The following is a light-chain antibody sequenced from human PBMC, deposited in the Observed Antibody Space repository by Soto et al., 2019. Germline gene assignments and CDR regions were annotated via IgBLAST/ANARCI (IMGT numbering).Light chain of an antibody. CDR2: WAS. CDR1: QSILSSSNNKNY. J-gene: IGKJ4*01. Sequence: DIVMTQSPDSLTVSLGERATINCKSSQSILSSSNNKNYLVWYQQKPGQPTKVLINWASTRESGVPDRFSGSGSGADFTLTISILQAEDVAVYYCQQYYSTPPTFGGGTKLEIK. CDR3: QQYYSTPPT. V-gene: IGKV4-1*01.